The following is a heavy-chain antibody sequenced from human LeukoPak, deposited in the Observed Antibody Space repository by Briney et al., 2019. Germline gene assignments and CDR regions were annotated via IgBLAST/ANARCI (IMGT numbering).Heavy chain of an antibody. V-gene: IGHV3-21*01. CDR1: RFTFSSYS. CDR2: ISSSSSYI. Sequence: PGGSLRLSCAASRFTFSSYSMNWVRQAPGKGLEWVSSISSSSSYIYYADSVKGRFTISRDNAKNTLYLQMNSLRAEDTAVYYCAREYYDFWSGYFTDYWGQGTLVTASS. D-gene: IGHD3-3*01. CDR3: AREYYDFWSGYFTDY. J-gene: IGHJ4*02.